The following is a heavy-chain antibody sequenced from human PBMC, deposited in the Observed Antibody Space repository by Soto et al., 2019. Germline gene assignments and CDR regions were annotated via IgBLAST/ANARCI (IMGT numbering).Heavy chain of an antibody. CDR2: IYYSGST. CDR3: AREGTALDYYWYFDL. Sequence: QVQLQESGPGLVKPSQTLSLTCTVSGGSISSGGYYWSWIRQHPGKGLEWIGYIYYSGSTYYNPSLKSRVTISVDTSKNQFSLKLSSVTAADTAVYYCAREGTALDYYWYFDLWGRGTLVTVSS. V-gene: IGHV4-31*03. J-gene: IGHJ2*01. CDR1: GGSISSGGYY. D-gene: IGHD5-18*01.